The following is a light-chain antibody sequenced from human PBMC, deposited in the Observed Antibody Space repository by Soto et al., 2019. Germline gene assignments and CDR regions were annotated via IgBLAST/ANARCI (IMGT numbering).Light chain of an antibody. CDR1: SSDVGGYNY. J-gene: IGLJ1*01. CDR3: TSHAGSNNYV. Sequence: QSALTQPPSASGSPGQSVTISCTGTSSDVGGYNYVSWYQQHSGKAPKLIISEVSKRPSGVPDRFSGFKSGNTASLTVSGLQAEDEADYYCTSHAGSNNYVFGTGTKVTV. V-gene: IGLV2-8*01. CDR2: EVS.